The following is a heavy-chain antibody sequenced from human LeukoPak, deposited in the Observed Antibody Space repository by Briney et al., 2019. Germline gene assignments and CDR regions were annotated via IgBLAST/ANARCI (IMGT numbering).Heavy chain of an antibody. CDR3: VRAGCWSRVFDI. D-gene: IGHD2-8*01. J-gene: IGHJ3*02. CDR1: GFTFSTYS. CDR2: ISSSSSTI. V-gene: IGHV3-48*04. Sequence: GGSLRLSCAASGFTFSTYSMNWVRQAPGKGLEWVSYISSSSSTIYYADSMKGRFTISRDNAKNSLYLQMNSLRAEDTAVYYCVRAGCWSRVFDIWGQGTTVTVSS.